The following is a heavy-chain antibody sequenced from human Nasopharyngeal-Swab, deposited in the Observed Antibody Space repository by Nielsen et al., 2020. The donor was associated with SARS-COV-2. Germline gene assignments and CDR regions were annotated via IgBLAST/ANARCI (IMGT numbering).Heavy chain of an antibody. CDR3: ARGARMVTIFGVVIRGTFDY. V-gene: IGHV4-61*08. J-gene: IGHJ4*02. CDR2: INHSGST. Sequence: SETLSLTCTVSGGSVNSGAYYWSWIRQPPGKGLEWIGEINHSGSTNYNPSLKSRVTTSVDTSKNQFSLKLSSVTAADTAVYYCARGARMVTIFGVVIRGTFDYWGQGTLVTVSS. CDR1: GGSVNSGAYY. D-gene: IGHD3-3*01.